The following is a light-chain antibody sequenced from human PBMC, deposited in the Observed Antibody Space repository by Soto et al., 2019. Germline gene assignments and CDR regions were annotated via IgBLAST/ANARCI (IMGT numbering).Light chain of an antibody. Sequence: DIVMTQSPGSLSASVGDRVTITCRASQSISSWLAWYQQKPGKSPKLLIYDASSLESGVPSRFSGSGSGTEFTLTISSLQPDDFATYYCQQYNSYSLTFGPGTKVDIK. V-gene: IGKV1-5*01. J-gene: IGKJ3*01. CDR1: QSISSW. CDR2: DAS. CDR3: QQYNSYSLT.